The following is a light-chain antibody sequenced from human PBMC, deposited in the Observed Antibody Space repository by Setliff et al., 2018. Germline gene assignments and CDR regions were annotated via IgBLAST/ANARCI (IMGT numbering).Light chain of an antibody. CDR3: SSYTTSSSLYV. Sequence: QSALTQPASVSGSPRQSITISCTGTSSDIGNFNFVSWYQQHPGKAPKLIIYEVNIRPSGVSDRFSDSKSGNTASLTISGLQAEDEADYFCSSYTTSSSLYVFGTGTKVTVL. J-gene: IGLJ1*01. CDR1: SSDIGNFNF. CDR2: EVN. V-gene: IGLV2-14*01.